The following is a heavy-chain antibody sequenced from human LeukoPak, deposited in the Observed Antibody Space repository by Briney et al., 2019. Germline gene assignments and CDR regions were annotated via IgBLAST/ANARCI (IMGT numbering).Heavy chain of an antibody. CDR3: AKGLRGAVDLNRFDY. CDR1: GFTFSSYA. Sequence: AGGSLRLSCAASGFTFSSYAMSWVRQAPGKGLEWVSAISGSGGSTYYADSVKGRFTISRDNSKNTLYLQMNSLRAEDTAVYYCAKGLRGAVDLNRFDYWGQGTLVTVSS. V-gene: IGHV3-23*01. CDR2: ISGSGGST. D-gene: IGHD1-26*01. J-gene: IGHJ4*02.